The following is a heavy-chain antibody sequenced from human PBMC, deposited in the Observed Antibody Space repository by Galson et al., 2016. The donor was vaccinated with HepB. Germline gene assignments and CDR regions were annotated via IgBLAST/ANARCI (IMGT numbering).Heavy chain of an antibody. Sequence: SLRLSCAASGFPLSSYSMNWVRQAPGKGLEWVSYISISSKSIYYADSVKGRFTISRDNAKNSLYLQMDSLRAEDTAVYYCARDMAATADKGFDPWGQGTLVTVSS. CDR1: GFPLSSYS. CDR3: ARDMAATADKGFDP. J-gene: IGHJ5*02. D-gene: IGHD1-26*01. CDR2: ISISSKSI. V-gene: IGHV3-48*01.